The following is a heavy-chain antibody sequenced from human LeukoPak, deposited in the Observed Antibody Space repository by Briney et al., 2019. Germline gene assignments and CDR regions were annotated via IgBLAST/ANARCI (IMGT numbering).Heavy chain of an antibody. Sequence: GGSLRLSCAASGFTFSSYSMNWVRQAPGKGLEWVSSISSSSSYIYYADSVKGRFTISRDNAKNSLYLQMNSLRAEDTAVYYCAKAPREYCSSASCPNWFDPWGQGTLVTVSS. CDR2: ISSSSSYI. V-gene: IGHV3-21*04. CDR3: AKAPREYCSSASCPNWFDP. D-gene: IGHD2-2*01. CDR1: GFTFSSYS. J-gene: IGHJ5*02.